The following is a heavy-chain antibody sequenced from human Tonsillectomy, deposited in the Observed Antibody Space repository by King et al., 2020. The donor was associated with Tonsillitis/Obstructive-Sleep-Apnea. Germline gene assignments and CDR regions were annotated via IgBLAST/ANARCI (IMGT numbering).Heavy chain of an antibody. V-gene: IGHV1-46*01. CDR2: MNPSGVST. CDR1: GYTFTSYY. CDR3: ARENYGDGGAFDY. Sequence: QLVQSGAEVKKPGASVKVSCKASGYTFTSYYMHWVRQAPGQGLEWMGIMNPSGVSTSYAQKFKGRVTMTRDTYTSTVYMELSSLRSEDTAVYYCARENYGDGGAFDYWGQGTLVTVSS. D-gene: IGHD4-17*01. J-gene: IGHJ4*02.